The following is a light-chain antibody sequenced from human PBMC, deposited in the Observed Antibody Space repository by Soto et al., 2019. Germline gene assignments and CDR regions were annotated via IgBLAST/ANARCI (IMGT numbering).Light chain of an antibody. CDR2: DVS. Sequence: QSVLTQPASVSGSPGQSITISCTGTVSDVGGYASVSWYQQHPGKAPKLMIYDVSDRPSGVSNRFSGSKSGNTASLTISGLQAEDKADYYCTSYTRSSTYVFGTGTKVTVL. V-gene: IGLV2-14*03. CDR1: VSDVGGYAS. J-gene: IGLJ1*01. CDR3: TSYTRSSTYV.